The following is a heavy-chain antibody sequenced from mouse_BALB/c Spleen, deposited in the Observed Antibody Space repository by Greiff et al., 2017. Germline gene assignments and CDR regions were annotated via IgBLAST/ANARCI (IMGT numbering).Heavy chain of an antibody. Sequence: QVQLQHSGAELVKPGASVKLSCKPSGYTFTRYWLQWVKQRPGQGLGWIGDIIPGTGPTYYNEKFKGKATLTIDTSSSTAYMQLSSLTSEDSAVYFCARRNDYGWFAYGGQGTLVTVSA. CDR2: IIPGTGPT. J-gene: IGHJ3*01. CDR1: GYTFTRYW. V-gene: IGHV1S132*01. CDR3: ARRNDYGWFAY. D-gene: IGHD2-4*01.